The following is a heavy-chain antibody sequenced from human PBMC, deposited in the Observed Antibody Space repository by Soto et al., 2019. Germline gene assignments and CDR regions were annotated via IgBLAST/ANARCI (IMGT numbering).Heavy chain of an antibody. CDR2: INHSGST. Sequence: ASETLSLTCAVYGGSFSGYYWSWIRQPPGKGLEWIGEINHSGSTNYNPSLKSRVTISVDTSKNQFSLKLSSVTAADTAVYYCARVSVDTAMGVYYYYGMDVWGQGTMVTVSS. D-gene: IGHD5-18*01. CDR1: GGSFSGYY. CDR3: ARVSVDTAMGVYYYYGMDV. V-gene: IGHV4-34*01. J-gene: IGHJ6*02.